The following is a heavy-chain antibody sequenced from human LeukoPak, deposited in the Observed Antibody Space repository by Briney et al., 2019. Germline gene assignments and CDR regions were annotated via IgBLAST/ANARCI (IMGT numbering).Heavy chain of an antibody. CDR2: ISSSSSTI. V-gene: IGHV3-48*01. CDR1: GFTFSSYS. Sequence: GGSLILSCAASGFTFSSYSMNWFRQAPGKGLEWASYISSSSSTIYYADSVKGRFTISRDNAKNSLYLQMNSLRAEVTAVYYCASLEYYYGSGNYYWGQGTLVTVSS. J-gene: IGHJ4*02. D-gene: IGHD3-10*01. CDR3: ASLEYYYGSGNYY.